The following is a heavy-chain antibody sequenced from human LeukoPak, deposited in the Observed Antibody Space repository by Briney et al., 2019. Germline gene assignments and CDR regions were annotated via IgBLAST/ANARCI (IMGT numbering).Heavy chain of an antibody. Sequence: ASVKVSCKASGYTCTSYYMHWVRQAPGQGLEWVGIINPSGDPTTYAQKFQGRVTMTSDMSTSTVYIELSSLRSEDTAVYYCARSSGYYSSLFYMHVWGKGTTVNVSS. J-gene: IGHJ6*03. V-gene: IGHV1-46*01. CDR1: GYTCTSYY. D-gene: IGHD3-22*01. CDR3: ARSSGYYSSLFYMHV. CDR2: INPSGDPT.